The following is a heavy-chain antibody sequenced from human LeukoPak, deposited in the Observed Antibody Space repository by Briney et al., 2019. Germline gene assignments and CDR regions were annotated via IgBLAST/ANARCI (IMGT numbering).Heavy chain of an antibody. Sequence: PGGALRLSCAAPGFTFRSYLMSRVRQAPGRVVELVPAFSWCGGSTYYADSVKGRFTISRDNAKKNLDLQMKSLRAGDTAVYYYAKGHRFYGPATLPGGDYWGQGTLVTVSS. J-gene: IGHJ4*02. CDR1: GFTFRSYL. CDR2: FSWCGGST. D-gene: IGHD4-17*01. V-gene: IGHV3-23*01. CDR3: AKGHRFYGPATLPGGDY.